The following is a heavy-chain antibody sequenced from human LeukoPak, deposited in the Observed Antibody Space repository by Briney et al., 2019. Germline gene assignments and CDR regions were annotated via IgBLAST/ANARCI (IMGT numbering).Heavy chain of an antibody. D-gene: IGHD1-26*01. CDR1: GFSFSTYG. V-gene: IGHV3-33*01. CDR2: IWYDGSNK. CDR3: ARDGDSGSYKHNWFDP. Sequence: PGGSLRLSCAASGFSFSTYGMHWVRQAPGKGLEWVAVIWYDGSNKYYADSVKGRFTISRDNSKNTLYLQMNSLRAEDTAVYYCARDGDSGSYKHNWFDPWGQGTLVTVSS. J-gene: IGHJ5*02.